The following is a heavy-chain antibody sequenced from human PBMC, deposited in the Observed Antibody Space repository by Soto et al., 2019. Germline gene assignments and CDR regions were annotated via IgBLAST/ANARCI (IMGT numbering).Heavy chain of an antibody. V-gene: IGHV4-31*03. Sequence: PSETLSLTCTVSGGSISSGGYYCSWIRQHPGKGLEWIGYIYYSGSTYYNPSLKSRVTISVDTSKNQFSLKLSSVTAADTAVYYCARGAVDIVATINFDYWGQGTLVTVSS. J-gene: IGHJ4*02. CDR2: IYYSGST. CDR1: GGSISSGGYY. D-gene: IGHD5-12*01. CDR3: ARGAVDIVATINFDY.